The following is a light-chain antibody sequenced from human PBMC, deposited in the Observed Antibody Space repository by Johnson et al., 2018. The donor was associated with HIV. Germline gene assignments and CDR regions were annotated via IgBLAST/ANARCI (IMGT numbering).Light chain of an antibody. V-gene: IGLV1-51*01. J-gene: IGLJ1*01. Sequence: QSVLTQPPSVSAAPGQKVTISCSGSSSNIGNNYVSWYQQLPGTAPKLLIYDNNKRPSGIPDRFSGSKSGTSATLGITGLQTGDEADYYCGTWDSSLSSGCFGTGDKGTVL. CDR1: SSNIGNNY. CDR2: DNN. CDR3: GTWDSSLSSGC.